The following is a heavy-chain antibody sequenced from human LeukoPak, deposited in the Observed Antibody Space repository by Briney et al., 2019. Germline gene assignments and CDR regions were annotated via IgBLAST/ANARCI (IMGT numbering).Heavy chain of an antibody. CDR1: GFTYTNYW. D-gene: IGHD3-22*01. J-gene: IGHJ4*02. Sequence: PGGSLRLSCAASGFTYTNYWMSWVRQAPGKGLEWVANIKQDGRERYYVDSVKGRFTTSRDNAKNSMYLQMNSLRADDTAVYYCARDAYIDRYFDYWGQGTLVTVSS. CDR3: ARDAYIDRYFDY. V-gene: IGHV3-7*01. CDR2: IKQDGRER.